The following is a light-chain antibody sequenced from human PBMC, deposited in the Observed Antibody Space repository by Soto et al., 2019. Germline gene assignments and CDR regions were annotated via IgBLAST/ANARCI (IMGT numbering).Light chain of an antibody. CDR1: SSDVGAFNY. V-gene: IGLV2-8*01. CDR2: EIN. CDR3: SSYAGSNIYV. J-gene: IGLJ1*01. Sequence: VLTQPPAASGSPGQSITISCTGTSSDVGAFNYVSWYQQHPGKAPKLMIFEINKRPSGVPDRFSGSKSGNTASLTVSGLQTEDEADYYCSSYAGSNIYVFGSGTKVTVL.